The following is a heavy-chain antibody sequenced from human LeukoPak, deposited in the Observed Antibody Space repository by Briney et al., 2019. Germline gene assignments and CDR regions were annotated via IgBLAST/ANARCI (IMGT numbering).Heavy chain of an antibody. V-gene: IGHV4-34*01. D-gene: IGHD2-2*01. Sequence: PSETLSLTCAVYGGSFSGYYWSWIRQPPGKGLEWIGEINHSGSTNYNPSLKSRVTISVDTSKNQFSLKLSSVTAADTAVYYCARGSRLGYCSSTSCLNYYYGMDVWGQGTTVTASS. CDR3: ARGSRLGYCSSTSCLNYYYGMDV. CDR1: GGSFSGYY. J-gene: IGHJ6*02. CDR2: INHSGST.